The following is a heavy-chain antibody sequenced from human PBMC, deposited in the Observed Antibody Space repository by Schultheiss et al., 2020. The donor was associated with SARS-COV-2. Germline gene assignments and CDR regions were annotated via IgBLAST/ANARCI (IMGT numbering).Heavy chain of an antibody. CDR3: VKGGGYYDSSGYWRIWFDP. CDR1: GFTFSSYA. Sequence: GGSLRLSCSASGFTFSSYAMHWVRQAPGKGLEYVSAISSNGGSTYYADSVKGRFTISRDNSKNTLYLQMSSLRAEDTAVYYCVKGGGYYDSSGYWRIWFDPWGQGTLVTVSS. CDR2: ISSNGGST. V-gene: IGHV3-64D*06. D-gene: IGHD3-22*01. J-gene: IGHJ5*02.